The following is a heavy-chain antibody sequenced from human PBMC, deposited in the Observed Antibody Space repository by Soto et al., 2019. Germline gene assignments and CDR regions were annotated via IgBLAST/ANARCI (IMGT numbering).Heavy chain of an antibody. CDR1: GGSFSGYY. Sequence: SETLSLTCAVYGGSFSGYYWSWIRQPPGKGLEWIGEINHSGSTNYNPSLKSRVTISVDTSKNQFSLKLSSVTAADTAVYYCARGCLLWFGELLPYNWFDPWGQGTLVT. D-gene: IGHD3-10*01. J-gene: IGHJ5*02. CDR2: INHSGST. V-gene: IGHV4-34*01. CDR3: ARGCLLWFGELLPYNWFDP.